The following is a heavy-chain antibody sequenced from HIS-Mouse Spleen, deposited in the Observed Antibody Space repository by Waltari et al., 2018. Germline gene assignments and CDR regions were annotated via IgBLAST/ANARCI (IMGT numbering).Heavy chain of an antibody. CDR2: IDWDDDK. J-gene: IGHJ4*02. Sequence: QVTLRESGPALVKPTQTLTLTCTFPWFPLSTSGMCVSWIRQPPGKALEWLARIDWDDDKYYSTSLKTRLTISKDTSKNQVVLTMTNMDPVDTATYYCARIAEGYSSGWNAFDYWGQGTLVTVSS. CDR1: WFPLSTSGMC. D-gene: IGHD6-19*01. CDR3: ARIAEGYSSGWNAFDY. V-gene: IGHV2-70*15.